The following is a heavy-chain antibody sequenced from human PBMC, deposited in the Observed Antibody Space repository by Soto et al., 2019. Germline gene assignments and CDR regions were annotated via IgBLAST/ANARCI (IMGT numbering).Heavy chain of an antibody. V-gene: IGHV1-69*13. CDR2: IIPIFGTA. CDR3: ARQEEYYDSSGYYPLLDD. J-gene: IGHJ4*02. CDR1: GGTFSSYA. Sequence: SVKVSCKASGGTFSSYAISWVRQAPGQGLEWMGGIIPIFGTANYAQKFQGRVTITADESTSTAYMELSSLRSEDTAVYYCARQEEYYDSSGYYPLLDDWGQGTLVTVSS. D-gene: IGHD3-22*01.